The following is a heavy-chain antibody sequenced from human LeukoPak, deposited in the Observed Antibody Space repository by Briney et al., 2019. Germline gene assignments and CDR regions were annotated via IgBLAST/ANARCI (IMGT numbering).Heavy chain of an antibody. J-gene: IGHJ4*02. CDR3: ARGGGIQYYFDN. V-gene: IGHV3-21*04. CDR1: GFTFSSHT. Sequence: KSGGSLRLSCAASGFTFSSHTMNWVRQAPGKGLEWVSSISSTSTSIYHADSVKGRFTISRDNAKNSLYLQMNSLRAEDTAVYYCARGGGIQYYFDNWGQETLVTVSS. CDR2: ISSTSTSI. D-gene: IGHD3-16*01.